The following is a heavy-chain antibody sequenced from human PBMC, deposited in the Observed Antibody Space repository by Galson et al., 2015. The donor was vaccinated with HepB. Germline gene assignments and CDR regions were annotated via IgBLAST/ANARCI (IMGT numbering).Heavy chain of an antibody. CDR2: ISPGDSDT. V-gene: IGHV5-51*01. Sequence: QSGAEVKKPGESLKISCKGSGYTFTSYWIVWVRQMPGKGLEWMGIISPGDSDTRYSPSFQGQVTISADTSSMTAYLQWNSLKASDTAMYYCARRSNYGYIYWGQGTLVTVSS. D-gene: IGHD5-24*01. CDR1: GYTFTSYW. J-gene: IGHJ4*02. CDR3: ARRSNYGYIY.